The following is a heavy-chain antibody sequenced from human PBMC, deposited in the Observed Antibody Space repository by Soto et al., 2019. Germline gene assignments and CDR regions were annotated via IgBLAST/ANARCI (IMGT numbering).Heavy chain of an antibody. V-gene: IGHV3-23*01. J-gene: IGHJ3*02. CDR2: ILVGGST. Sequence: PGGSLRLSCAASGFICSSYDMSWVRQAPGKGLEWVSTILVGGSTHYEDSVKGRFTISRGTSKNTVYLQMNSLTAGDTAVYYCAKATATGGGAFEICGQGTMVTV. CDR1: GFICSSYD. CDR3: AKATATGGGAFEI. D-gene: IGHD2-8*02.